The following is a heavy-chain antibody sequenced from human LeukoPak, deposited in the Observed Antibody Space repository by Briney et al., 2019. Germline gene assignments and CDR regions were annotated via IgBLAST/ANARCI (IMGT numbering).Heavy chain of an antibody. CDR3: AKGPGRRAEFDY. Sequence: PGGSLRLSCAASGFTFSSYAMSWVRQAPGKGLEWVSGISGTGGSTYYADSVKGRFTISRDNSKNTLYLQMNSLRAEDTAVYYCAKGPGRRAEFDYWGQGTLVTVSS. CDR1: GFTFSSYA. J-gene: IGHJ4*02. CDR2: ISGTGGST. V-gene: IGHV3-23*01.